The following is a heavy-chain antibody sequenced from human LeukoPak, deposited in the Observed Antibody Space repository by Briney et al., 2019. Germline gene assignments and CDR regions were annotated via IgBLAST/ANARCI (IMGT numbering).Heavy chain of an antibody. CDR1: GYTLTELS. D-gene: IGHD3-10*01. J-gene: IGHJ4*02. CDR2: FDPEDGET. CDR3: ATAAPGGLDYGSGSQFDY. Sequence: ASVKVSCKVSGYTLTELSMHWVRQAPGKGLEWMGGFDPEDGETIYAQKFQGRVTMTEDTSTDTAYMELSSLRSEDTAVYYCATAAPGGLDYGSGSQFDYWGQGTLVTASS. V-gene: IGHV1-24*01.